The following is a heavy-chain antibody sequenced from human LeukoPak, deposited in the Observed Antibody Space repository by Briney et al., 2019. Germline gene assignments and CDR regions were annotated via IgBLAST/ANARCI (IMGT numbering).Heavy chain of an antibody. CDR1: GFTVSSDS. CDR2: IYSGGST. J-gene: IGHJ4*02. CDR3: ARAGRGYSYGLDY. Sequence: GGSLRLSCTVSGFTVSSDSMSWVRQAPGKGLEWVSFIYSGGSTHYSDSVKGRFTISRDNSKNTLYLQMNSLRAEDTAVYYCARAGRGYSYGLDYWGQGTLVTVSS. V-gene: IGHV3-53*01. D-gene: IGHD5-18*01.